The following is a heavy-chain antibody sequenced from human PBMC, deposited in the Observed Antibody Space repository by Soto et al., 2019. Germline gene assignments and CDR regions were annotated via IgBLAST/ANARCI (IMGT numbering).Heavy chain of an antibody. CDR1: GFTFSSYS. Sequence: PGGSLRLSCAASGFTFSSYSMNWVRQAPGKGLEWVSSISSSSSYIYYADSVKGRFTISRDNAKNSLYLQMNSLRAEDTAVYYCARPPPGGHYYYYYYMDVWGKGTTVTVSS. CDR3: ARPPPGGHYYYYYYMDV. D-gene: IGHD3-10*01. CDR2: ISSSSSYI. V-gene: IGHV3-21*01. J-gene: IGHJ6*03.